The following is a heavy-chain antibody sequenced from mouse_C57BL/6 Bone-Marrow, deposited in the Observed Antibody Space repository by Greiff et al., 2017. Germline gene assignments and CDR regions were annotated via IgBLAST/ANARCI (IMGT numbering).Heavy chain of an antibody. V-gene: IGHV14-3*01. CDR2: IDPANGNT. J-gene: IGHJ2*01. Sequence: EVKLVESVAELVRPGASVKLSCTASGFNIKNTYMHWVKQRPEPGLEWIGRIDPANGNTKYAPKFQGKATITADTSSNTAYLQLSSLTSEDTAIYYCARSPGLAYYFDYWGQGTTLTVSS. CDR3: ARSPGLAYYFDY. D-gene: IGHD3-3*01. CDR1: GFNIKNTY.